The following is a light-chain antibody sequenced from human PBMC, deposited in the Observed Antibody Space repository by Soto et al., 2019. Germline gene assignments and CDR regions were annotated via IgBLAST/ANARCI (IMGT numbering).Light chain of an antibody. V-gene: IGLV1-40*01. CDR1: SSNIGAGYD. CDR3: QSYASSLSAL. CDR2: GNS. J-gene: IGLJ2*01. Sequence: QSVLTQPPSVSGAPGQRVTISCTGSSSNIGAGYDVHWYQQLPGTAPKLLIYGNSNRPSGVPDRFSGSKSGTSASLAITGLQAEDEADYYCQSYASSLSALFGGGTKVTVL.